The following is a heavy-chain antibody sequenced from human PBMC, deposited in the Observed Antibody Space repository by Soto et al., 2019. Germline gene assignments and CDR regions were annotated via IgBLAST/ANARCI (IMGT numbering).Heavy chain of an antibody. J-gene: IGHJ4*02. CDR3: ARGDEMTAVTIFEY. CDR1: GGAFGRYS. Sequence: QVQLEQSGPEVKRPGTSVKVSCQASGGAFGRYSVSWVRQAPGQGLEWIGGVIPVFNTSNYSLKFQGRVPIFADLSTSTVFMELRSLRSEDTALYYCARGDEMTAVTIFEYWGQGTLVTVSS. V-gene: IGHV1-69*01. D-gene: IGHD4-17*01. CDR2: VIPVFNTS.